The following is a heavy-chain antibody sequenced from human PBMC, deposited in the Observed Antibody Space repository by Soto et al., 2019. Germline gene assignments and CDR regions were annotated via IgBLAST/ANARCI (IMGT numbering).Heavy chain of an antibody. D-gene: IGHD2-15*01. CDR2: ISSSSSYI. V-gene: IGHV3-21*01. Sequence: GGSLRLSCAASGFTFSSYSMNWVRQAPGKGLEWVSSISSSSSYIYYADSVKGRFTISRDNAKNSLYLQMNSLRAEDTAVYYCARSLGYCSGGSCYHFDYWGQGTLVTVSS. CDR3: ARSLGYCSGGSCYHFDY. J-gene: IGHJ4*02. CDR1: GFTFSSYS.